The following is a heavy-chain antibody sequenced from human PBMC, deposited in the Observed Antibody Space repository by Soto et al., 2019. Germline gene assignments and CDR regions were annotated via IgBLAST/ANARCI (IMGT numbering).Heavy chain of an antibody. J-gene: IGHJ4*02. Sequence: QVQLQESGPGLVKPSQTLSLTCNVSGVSIGSGDYYWSWIRQPPGKGLEWIGYIYISGTTYYNASLKSRLTISLDTSRNVFSLKLRSVTAADTAVYYCARVPPPYSFSYDDWGQGTLVTVSS. D-gene: IGHD5-12*01. CDR2: IYISGTT. CDR1: GVSIGSGDYY. V-gene: IGHV4-30-4*01. CDR3: ARVPPPYSFSYDD.